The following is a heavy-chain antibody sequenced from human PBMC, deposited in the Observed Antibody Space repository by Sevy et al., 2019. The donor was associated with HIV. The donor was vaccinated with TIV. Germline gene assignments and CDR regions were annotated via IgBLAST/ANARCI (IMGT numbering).Heavy chain of an antibody. J-gene: IGHJ4*02. CDR2: IYSGGST. CDR3: ASLRFGVFDY. Sequence: GESLKISCAASGFTVSSNYMSWVRQAPGKGLEWVSVIYSGGSTYYADSVKGRFTISRDNSKNTLYLQMNSLRAEDTAVYYCASLRFGVFDYWGQGTLVTVSS. V-gene: IGHV3-53*01. CDR1: GFTVSSNY. D-gene: IGHD3-10*01.